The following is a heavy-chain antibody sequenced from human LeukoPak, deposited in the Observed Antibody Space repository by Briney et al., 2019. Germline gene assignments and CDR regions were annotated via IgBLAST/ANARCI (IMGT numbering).Heavy chain of an antibody. CDR1: GGSISSYY. CDR3: ARLHAANWFDP. J-gene: IGHJ5*02. D-gene: IGHD6-25*01. CDR2: IHYSGST. Sequence: SETLSLTCTVSGGSISSYYWSWIRQPPGKGLEWIGYIHYSGSTNYNPSLKSRVTISVDTSKNQFSLKLSSVTAADTAVYYCARLHAANWFDPWGQGTLVTVSS. V-gene: IGHV4-59*08.